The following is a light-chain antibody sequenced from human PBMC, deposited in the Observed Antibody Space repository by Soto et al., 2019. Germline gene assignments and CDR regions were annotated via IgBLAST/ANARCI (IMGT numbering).Light chain of an antibody. CDR1: QSVGSN. CDR2: GAS. V-gene: IGKV3-15*01. CDR3: HQYHSPHQT. Sequence: EIVMTQSPATLAVSPGERTTLSCRASQSVGSNLAWYQQKPGQAPRLLIYGASTRATGIPARLSGSGSGTEFTLTITSLQYEDSEVYYCHQYHSPHQTFGQGTKVDIK. J-gene: IGKJ2*01.